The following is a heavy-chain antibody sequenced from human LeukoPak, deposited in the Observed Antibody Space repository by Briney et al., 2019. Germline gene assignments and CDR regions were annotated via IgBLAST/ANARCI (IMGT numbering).Heavy chain of an antibody. CDR1: GGTFSSYA. CDR3: AGEGPIVVVPAALDY. D-gene: IGHD2-2*01. V-gene: IGHV1-69*06. CDR2: ITPIFGTA. J-gene: IGHJ4*02. Sequence: SVKVSCKASGGTFSSYAISWVRQAPGQGLEWMGGITPIFGTANYAQKFQGRVTITADKSTSTAYMELSSLRSEDTAVYYCAGEGPIVVVPAALDYWGQGTLVTVSS.